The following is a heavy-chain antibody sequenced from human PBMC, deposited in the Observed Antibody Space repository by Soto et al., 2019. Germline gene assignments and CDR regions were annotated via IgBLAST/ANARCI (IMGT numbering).Heavy chain of an antibody. CDR1: GDSVSSNSAA. D-gene: IGHD2-2*01. CDR3: ARLVLGDTNWLDP. V-gene: IGHV6-1*01. J-gene: IGHJ5*02. Sequence: PSETLSLTCAISGDSVSSNSAAWNWIRQSPSRGLEWLGRTYYRSKWSSDYAASVKRRISINPDTSKNQFSLQLNSVTPEDTAVYYCARLVLGDTNWLDPWGQGTLVTVSS. CDR2: TYYRSKWSS.